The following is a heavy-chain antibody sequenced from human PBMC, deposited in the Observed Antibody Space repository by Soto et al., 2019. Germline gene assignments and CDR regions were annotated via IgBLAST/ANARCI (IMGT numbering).Heavy chain of an antibody. Sequence: EVQLLESGGGLVQPGGSLRLSCAASGFTFSSYAMSWVRQAPGKGLEWVAAISGSGGSTYYADSVKGRFTISRDNSKNTLYLQMNSLRAEDTAVYYCAKDNLGLRWSRSAFDIWGQGTMVTVSS. V-gene: IGHV3-23*01. J-gene: IGHJ3*02. D-gene: IGHD4-17*01. CDR3: AKDNLGLRWSRSAFDI. CDR2: ISGSGGST. CDR1: GFTFSSYA.